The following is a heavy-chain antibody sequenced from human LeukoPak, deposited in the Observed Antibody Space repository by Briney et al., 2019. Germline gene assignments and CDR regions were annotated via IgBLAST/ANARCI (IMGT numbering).Heavy chain of an antibody. J-gene: IGHJ3*02. CDR3: AKGYSSGWDLAFDI. D-gene: IGHD6-19*01. V-gene: IGHV3-23*01. CDR2: ITDSGGTT. CDR1: GFIFSRYA. Sequence: GGSLRLSCAASGFIFSRYAMSWVRQAPGKGLVWVSVITDSGGTTYYADSVKGRFTISRDNSKNTLHLEMNSLRAEDTAVYYCAKGYSSGWDLAFDIWGQGTMVTVSS.